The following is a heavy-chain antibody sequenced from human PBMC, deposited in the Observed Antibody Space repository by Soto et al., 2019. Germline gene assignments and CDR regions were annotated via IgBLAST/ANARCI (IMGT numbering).Heavy chain of an antibody. V-gene: IGHV3-23*01. Sequence: GGSLRLSCAASGFTFSSYAMSWVRQAPGKGLEWVSASSGSGGSTYYADSVKGRFTISRDKSKNTLYLQMNSLRAEDTAVYYCAKATATGGGAFDICGQGTMVTVSS. CDR3: AKATATGGGAFDI. D-gene: IGHD2-8*02. CDR1: GFTFSSYA. J-gene: IGHJ3*02. CDR2: SSGSGGST.